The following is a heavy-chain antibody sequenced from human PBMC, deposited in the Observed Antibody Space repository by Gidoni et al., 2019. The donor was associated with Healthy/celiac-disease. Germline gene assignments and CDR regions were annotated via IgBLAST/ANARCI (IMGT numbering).Heavy chain of an antibody. Sequence: QVQLQESGPGLVKPSQTLSLTCTVSGGSISRGGYYWSWIRQHPGKGLEWIGYIYYSGSTYYNPSLKSRVTISVDTSKNQFSLKLSSVTAADTAVYYCARGQGYGGNSHFDYWGQGTLVTVSS. CDR1: GGSISRGGYY. J-gene: IGHJ4*02. CDR2: IYYSGST. V-gene: IGHV4-31*03. CDR3: ARGQGYGGNSHFDY. D-gene: IGHD4-17*01.